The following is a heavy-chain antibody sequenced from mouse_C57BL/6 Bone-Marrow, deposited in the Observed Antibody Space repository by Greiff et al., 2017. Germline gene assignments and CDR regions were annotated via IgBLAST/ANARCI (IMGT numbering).Heavy chain of an antibody. V-gene: IGHV1-82*01. CDR1: GYAFSSSW. CDR2: IYPGDGDT. D-gene: IGHD2-5*01. J-gene: IGHJ2*01. CDR3: ARSVYYSNYLFDY. Sequence: VQLQQSGPELVKPGASVKISCKASGYAFSSSWMNWVKQRPGKGLEWVGRIYPGDGDTNYNGTFKGQATLTANKSSSTAYLQLSMLTSEDSAVDVCARSVYYSNYLFDYWGQGTTLTVSS.